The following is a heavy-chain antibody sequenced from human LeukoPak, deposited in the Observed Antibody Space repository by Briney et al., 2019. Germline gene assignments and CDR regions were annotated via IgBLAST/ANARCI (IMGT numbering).Heavy chain of an antibody. CDR2: CYYSGNT. D-gene: IGHD3-16*02. V-gene: IGHV4-39*07. Sequence: SETLSLTCTVSGGSVSSSYYYWGWIRQSPGKGLEWIGSCYYSGNTYYNPSLKSRVTISVDTSKNQFSLKLSSVTAADTAVYYCARSLYSNYNGYFGYWGQGTLVTVSS. CDR1: GGSVSSSYYY. J-gene: IGHJ4*02. CDR3: ARSLYSNYNGYFGY.